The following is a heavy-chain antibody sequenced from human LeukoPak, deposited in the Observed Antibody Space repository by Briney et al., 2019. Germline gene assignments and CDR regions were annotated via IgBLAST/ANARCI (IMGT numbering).Heavy chain of an antibody. D-gene: IGHD6-13*01. V-gene: IGHV3-21*01. J-gene: IGHJ6*03. CDR1: GFTFSSYG. Sequence: PGGSLRLSCAASGFTFSSYGMSWVRQAPGKGLEWVSSIGSSSSYIYYADSVKGRFTISRDNAKNSLYLQMNSLRAEDTAVYYCARDQGYSSSWIRYYYYMDVWGKGTTVTVSS. CDR2: IGSSSSYI. CDR3: ARDQGYSSSWIRYYYYMDV.